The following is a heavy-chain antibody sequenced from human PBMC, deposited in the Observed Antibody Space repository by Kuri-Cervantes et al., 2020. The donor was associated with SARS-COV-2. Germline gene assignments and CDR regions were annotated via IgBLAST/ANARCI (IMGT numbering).Heavy chain of an antibody. D-gene: IGHD1-1*01. J-gene: IGHJ6*02. CDR1: GFTVSSNY. V-gene: IGHV3-66*01. CDR2: IYSGGST. Sequence: LSLTCAASGFTVSSNYMSWVRQAPGKGLEWVSVIYSGGSTYYADSVKGRFTISRDNSKNTLYLQMNSLRAVDTAVHYRARYGAVERDYYYYYGMDVWGQGTTVTVSS. CDR3: ARYGAVERDYYYYYGMDV.